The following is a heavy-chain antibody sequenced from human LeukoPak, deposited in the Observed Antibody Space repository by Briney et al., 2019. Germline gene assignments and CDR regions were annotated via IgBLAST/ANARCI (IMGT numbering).Heavy chain of an antibody. V-gene: IGHV3-74*01. J-gene: IGHJ4*02. D-gene: IGHD1-26*01. CDR1: GFTLSSYT. CDR2: FTSDGNSM. CDR3: ARAQVGTPTDC. Sequence: GGSLRLSCAASGFTLSSYTMYWVRQASGRGLVWVARFTSDGNSMTYADFVKGRFTVSRDIAKNTLYLQMNSLRAEDTAVYYCARAQVGTPTDCWGQGTLVTVSS.